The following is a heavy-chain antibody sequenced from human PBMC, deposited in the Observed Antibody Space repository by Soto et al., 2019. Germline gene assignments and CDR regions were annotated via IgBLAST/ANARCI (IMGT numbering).Heavy chain of an antibody. V-gene: IGHV1-69*01. CDR1: GGILQNYA. J-gene: IGHJ4*02. D-gene: IGHD6-19*01. CDR3: ARVKPGQWLEPSDFDY. CDR2: ISPIFGTI. Sequence: QVQLVQSGAEVKKPGSSVRVSCTASGGILQNYAISWVRQAPGQGLEWMGGISPIFGTIKYAQRLQGRVTITADDSTNAVYMELTGLRFEDTAVYYCARVKPGQWLEPSDFDYWGQGTLVTVSS.